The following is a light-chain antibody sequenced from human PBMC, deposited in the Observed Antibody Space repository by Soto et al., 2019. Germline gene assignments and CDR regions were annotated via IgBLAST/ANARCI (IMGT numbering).Light chain of an antibody. Sequence: IVLTQSPGSLSLSPGERATLSCRASQSVSSTFFAWYQQKPGQAPRLLIYGASSRATGIPDRFSGSGSGTDFTLTISRLEPEDFAVYYCQQYESSVTFGQGTKVEIK. CDR3: QQYESSVT. V-gene: IGKV3-20*01. CDR2: GAS. CDR1: QSVSSTF. J-gene: IGKJ1*01.